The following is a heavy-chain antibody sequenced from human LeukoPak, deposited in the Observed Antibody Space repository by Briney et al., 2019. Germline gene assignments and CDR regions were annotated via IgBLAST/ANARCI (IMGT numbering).Heavy chain of an antibody. Sequence: PGGSLRLSCAASGFTFSSYGMHWVRQAPGKGLEWVAFIRYDGSNKYYADSVKGRFTISRDNSKNTLYLQMNSLRAEDTAVYYCAKVPILTGYQGHFQHWGQGTLVTVSS. V-gene: IGHV3-30*02. CDR2: IRYDGSNK. D-gene: IGHD3-9*01. J-gene: IGHJ1*01. CDR3: AKVPILTGYQGHFQH. CDR1: GFTFSSYG.